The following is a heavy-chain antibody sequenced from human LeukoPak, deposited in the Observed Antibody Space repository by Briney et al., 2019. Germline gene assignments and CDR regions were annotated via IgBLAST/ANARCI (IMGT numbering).Heavy chain of an antibody. CDR2: IYYSGST. V-gene: IGHV4-39*07. Sequence: SETLSLTRTVSGGSISSSSYYWGWIRQPPGKGLEWIGSIYYSGSTYYNPSLKSRVTISVDTSKNQFSLKLSSVTAADTAVYYCARVYCGGDCYWNWFDPWGQGTLVTVSP. CDR1: GGSISSSSYY. J-gene: IGHJ5*02. D-gene: IGHD2-21*02. CDR3: ARVYCGGDCYWNWFDP.